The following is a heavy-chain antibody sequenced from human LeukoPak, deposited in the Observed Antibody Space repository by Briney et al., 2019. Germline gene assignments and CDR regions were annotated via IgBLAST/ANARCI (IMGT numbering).Heavy chain of an antibody. D-gene: IGHD3-10*01. CDR1: GASLSSYY. CDR3: ATFSWGSGTYIQEGIWSWFDP. Sequence: SETLSLPCSVSGASLSSYYWRWIRQPPGKGLEWIGYISNTGGTNYNPSLKGRVTISVDTSKNQFSLKLSSVTAADTAVYFCATFSWGSGTYIQEGIWSWFDPWGQGTLVTVSS. J-gene: IGHJ5*02. CDR2: ISNTGGT. V-gene: IGHV4-59*08.